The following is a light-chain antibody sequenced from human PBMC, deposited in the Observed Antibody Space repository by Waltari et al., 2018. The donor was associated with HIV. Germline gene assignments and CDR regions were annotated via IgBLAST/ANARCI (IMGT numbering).Light chain of an antibody. CDR2: GAP. CDR3: SSYAGSSMSYA. CDR1: SSDVGAFKY. Sequence: QSALTQPPSASGSPGQSVTISCPGASSDVGAFKYVAWYQQHPGTAPKLLIFGAPKRPSGVPDRFSGSKSGNPASLAVSGLQAEDEAHYYCSSYAGSSMSYAFGTGTKLTVL. J-gene: IGLJ1*01. V-gene: IGLV2-8*01.